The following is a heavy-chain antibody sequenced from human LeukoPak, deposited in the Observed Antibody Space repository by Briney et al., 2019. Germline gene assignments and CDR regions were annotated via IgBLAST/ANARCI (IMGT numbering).Heavy chain of an antibody. J-gene: IGHJ4*02. Sequence: GGSLRLSCAASGFTFSDYYMSWIRQAPGKGLEWVSYISSSGSTIYYADSVKGRFTISRDNAKNSLYLQMNSLRAEDTAVYYCARDRIGDFWSGYYVPPDSWGQGALVTVSS. D-gene: IGHD3-3*01. CDR2: ISSSGSTI. V-gene: IGHV3-11*01. CDR1: GFTFSDYY. CDR3: ARDRIGDFWSGYYVPPDS.